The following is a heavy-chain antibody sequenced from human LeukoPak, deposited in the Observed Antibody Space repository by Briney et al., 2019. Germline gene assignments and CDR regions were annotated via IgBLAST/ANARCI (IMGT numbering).Heavy chain of an antibody. J-gene: IGHJ3*02. V-gene: IGHV3-66*02. CDR1: GFTISSNY. Sequence: GGSLRLSCEASGFTISSNYMSWVRQAPGTGLEWVSVIYGGGGTYYADSVKGRFTISRDNSRNTLYLQMNSLRTEDTAVYYCARRIQYYYDSSGSGAFDIWGQGTMVTVSS. CDR3: ARRIQYYYDSSGSGAFDI. D-gene: IGHD3-22*01. CDR2: IYGGGGT.